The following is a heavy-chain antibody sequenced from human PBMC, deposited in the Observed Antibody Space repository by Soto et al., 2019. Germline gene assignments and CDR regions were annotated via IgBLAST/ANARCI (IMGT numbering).Heavy chain of an antibody. Sequence: PGGSLRLSCAASGFSFSNYAMNWVRQAPGKGLEWVSAISAGGSNTNYADSVKGRFTISSDNSKNTLYLQMNGLRADDTAVYYCARVKATLYRHYYFDYWGQGTPVTVSS. CDR2: ISAGGSNT. D-gene: IGHD5-12*01. CDR1: GFSFSNYA. CDR3: ARVKATLYRHYYFDY. J-gene: IGHJ4*02. V-gene: IGHV3-23*01.